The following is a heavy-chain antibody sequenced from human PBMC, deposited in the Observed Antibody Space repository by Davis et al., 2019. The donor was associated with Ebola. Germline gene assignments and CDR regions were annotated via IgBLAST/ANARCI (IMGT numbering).Heavy chain of an antibody. D-gene: IGHD6-19*01. CDR2: IYYSGST. V-gene: IGHV4-59*08. J-gene: IGHJ4*02. Sequence: SETLSLTCTVSGGSISSYYWSWIRQPPGKGLEWIGYIYYSGSTNYNPSLKSRVTISVDTSKNQFSLKLSSVTAADTAVYYCARHHARGSGYSDYWGQGTLVTVSS. CDR1: GGSISSYY. CDR3: ARHHARGSGYSDY.